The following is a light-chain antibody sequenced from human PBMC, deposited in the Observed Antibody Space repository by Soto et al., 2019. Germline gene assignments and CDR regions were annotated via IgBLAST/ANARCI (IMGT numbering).Light chain of an antibody. V-gene: IGKV3-15*01. J-gene: IGKJ5*01. Sequence: EVVMTQSPATLSVSPGERSTLSCSARESVSSNLAWYQQRPGRAPRLVIYGASTRATGIPARFSGGGSGTEFTLTISSLQSEDFAVYYCQQYNSWPPITFGQGTRLEIK. CDR1: ESVSSN. CDR3: QQYNSWPPIT. CDR2: GAS.